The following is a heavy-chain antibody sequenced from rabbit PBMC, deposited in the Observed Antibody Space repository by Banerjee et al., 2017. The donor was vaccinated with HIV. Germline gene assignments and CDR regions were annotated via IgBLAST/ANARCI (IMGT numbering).Heavy chain of an antibody. CDR3: ARDGNYYIYVWGGYIHATGENL. D-gene: IGHD6-1*01. Sequence: QEQLEESGGDLVKPGASLTLTCTASGFSFSSSYYMWWVRQAPGKGLEWIACIYGDDGHRYYASWAKGRFTTSKTSSTTVTLQMTSLTAADTATYFCARDGNYYIYVWGGYIHATGENLWGPGTLVTVS. CDR1: GFSFSSSYY. V-gene: IGHV1S45*01. CDR2: IYGDDGHR. J-gene: IGHJ4*01.